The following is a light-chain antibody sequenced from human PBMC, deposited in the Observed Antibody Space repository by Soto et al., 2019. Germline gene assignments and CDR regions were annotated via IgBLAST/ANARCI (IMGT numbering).Light chain of an antibody. CDR3: SSYTSSSTPYV. CDR1: RSDVGGYNY. V-gene: IGLV2-14*01. J-gene: IGLJ1*01. CDR2: EVS. Sequence: QSALTQPASVSGSPGQSITISCTGTRSDVGGYNYVSWYQQHPGKAPKRMIYEVSNRPSGVSNRFSGSKSGNTASLTISGLQAEDEADYYCSSYTSSSTPYVFGPGTKLTVL.